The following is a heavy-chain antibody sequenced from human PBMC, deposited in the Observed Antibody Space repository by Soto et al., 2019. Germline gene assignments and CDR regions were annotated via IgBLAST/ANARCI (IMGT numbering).Heavy chain of an antibody. CDR2: IYYSDST. Sequence: SETQSLTCTVSGGYIRSSSYYWGWIRQPPGKGLEWIGNIYYSDSTYYNPSLKSRVTISVDTSKNQFSLKLSSVTAADTAVYYCARFKLRFLAFDYWGQGTRVTVSS. V-gene: IGHV4-39*01. CDR1: GGYIRSSSYY. J-gene: IGHJ4*02. D-gene: IGHD3-3*01. CDR3: ARFKLRFLAFDY.